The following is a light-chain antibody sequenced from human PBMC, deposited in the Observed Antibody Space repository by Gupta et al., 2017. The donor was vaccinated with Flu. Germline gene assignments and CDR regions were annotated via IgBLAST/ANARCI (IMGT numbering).Light chain of an antibody. CDR2: DAS. Sequence: EIVLTQSPATLSLSPGERGTLSCRASQSVSNHLAWYQQKPGQAPRLLIYDASNRATGIPARFSGSGSGTDFTLTINSLEPEDFAVYYCQQRTNWPPTFGQRTKVEIK. CDR1: QSVSNH. CDR3: QQRTNWPPT. V-gene: IGKV3-11*01. J-gene: IGKJ1*01.